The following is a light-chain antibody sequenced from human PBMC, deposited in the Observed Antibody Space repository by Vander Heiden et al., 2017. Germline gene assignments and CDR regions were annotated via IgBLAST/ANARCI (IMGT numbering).Light chain of an antibody. J-gene: IGKJ2*01. CDR3: QQRNSTLGT. CDR2: AAS. V-gene: IGKV1-39*01. CDR1: QSISSY. Sequence: DSQMTQSPSSLSASVGDRVTITCRASQSISSYLNWYQQKPGKAPKLLIYAASSLQSGVPSRFSGSGSGTDFTLTISRLQPEDFATYYCQQRNSTLGTFGQGTKMDIK.